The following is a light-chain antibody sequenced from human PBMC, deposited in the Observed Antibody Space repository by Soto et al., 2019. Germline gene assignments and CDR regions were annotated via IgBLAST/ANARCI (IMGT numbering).Light chain of an antibody. CDR1: QSVSSY. Sequence: EIVLTQSPATLSLSPGERATLSCRASQSVSSYLAWYQQKPGQAPMLLIYDASNRATGIPAGFSGSGSGTDFTLTISSLEPEDFAVYHCQQRINWPSITFGQGTRLEIK. J-gene: IGKJ5*01. CDR2: DAS. V-gene: IGKV3-11*01. CDR3: QQRINWPSIT.